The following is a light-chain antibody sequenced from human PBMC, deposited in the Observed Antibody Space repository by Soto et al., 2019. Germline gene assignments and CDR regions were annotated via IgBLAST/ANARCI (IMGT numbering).Light chain of an antibody. CDR2: EVS. CDR1: SSDVGGYNY. Sequence: QSVLTQPASVSVSPGQSITISCTGTSSDVGGYNYVSWYPQHPGKAPKLMIYEVSNRPSGVSNRFSGSNSGNTASLTISGLQAEDEADYYCSSYTSSSIDDVFGTGTQLTVL. CDR3: SSYTSSSIDDV. V-gene: IGLV2-14*01. J-gene: IGLJ1*01.